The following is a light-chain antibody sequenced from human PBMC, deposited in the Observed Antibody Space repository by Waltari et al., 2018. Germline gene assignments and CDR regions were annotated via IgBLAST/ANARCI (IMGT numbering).Light chain of an antibody. CDR3: YSVDDNKRV. Sequence: SYELTQPSSVSVSPGQTARITCSGDVLAKRYTRWFQQKPGQAPVLVIYKDSERPSGIPERFSGSSSGTTVTLTISGAQVEDDADYYCYSVDDNKRVVGGGTKLTVL. CDR2: KDS. CDR1: VLAKRY. J-gene: IGLJ2*01. V-gene: IGLV3-27*01.